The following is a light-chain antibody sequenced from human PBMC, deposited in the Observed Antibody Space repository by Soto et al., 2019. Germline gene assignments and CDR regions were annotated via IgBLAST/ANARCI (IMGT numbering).Light chain of an antibody. V-gene: IGLV2-14*01. CDR2: GVT. J-gene: IGLJ1*01. Sequence: QSVLTQPASVSGSPGQSITISCTGTSSDVGGYNYVSWYQQHPGIAPKLLIYGVTNRPSGVSTRFSGSKSGNTASLTISGLQAEDEADYPCTSDPSASTLLYLFGTGTKLTVL. CDR3: TSDPSASTLLYL. CDR1: SSDVGGYNY.